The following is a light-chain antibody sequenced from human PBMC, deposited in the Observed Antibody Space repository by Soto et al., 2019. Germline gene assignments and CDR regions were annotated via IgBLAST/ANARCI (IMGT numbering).Light chain of an antibody. CDR2: EVI. J-gene: IGLJ2*01. Sequence: QSALTQPASVSGSPGQSITISCTGSNSDIGAYDYVSWYQQHPGKPPTLLIYEVIFRPSGVPNRFSGSKSGNTATLTISGLLTEDEADYYCGSYASATLIFGGGTKVTVL. CDR1: NSDIGAYDY. V-gene: IGLV2-14*01. CDR3: GSYASATLI.